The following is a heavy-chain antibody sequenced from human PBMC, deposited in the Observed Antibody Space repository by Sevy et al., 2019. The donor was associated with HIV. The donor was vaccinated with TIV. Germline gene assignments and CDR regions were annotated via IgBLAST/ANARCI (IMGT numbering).Heavy chain of an antibody. CDR1: GFTFSSYA. J-gene: IGHJ4*02. D-gene: IGHD2-15*01. V-gene: IGHV3-23*01. CDR3: EKDGHCSGGSCYFDY. CDR2: ISGSGGST. Sequence: GGSLRLSCAASGFTFSSYAMSWVRQAPGKGLEWDSAISGSGGSTYYADSVKGRFTISRDNSKNTQYLQMNSVSAEDTAVYYCEKDGHCSGGSCYFDYWGQGTLVTVSS.